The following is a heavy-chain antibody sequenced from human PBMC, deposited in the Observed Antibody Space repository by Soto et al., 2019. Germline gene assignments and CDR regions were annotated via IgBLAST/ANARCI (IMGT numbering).Heavy chain of an antibody. J-gene: IGHJ6*02. CDR3: ARMRYYDFWSGYYGGFGMDV. CDR1: GGSFIGYY. Sequence: SETLSLTCAVYGGSFIGYYWSWSRQPPGKGLEWIGEINHSGSTNYNPSLKSRVTISVDTSKNQFSLKLSSVTAADTAVYYCARMRYYDFWSGYYGGFGMDVWGQGTTVTVSS. D-gene: IGHD3-3*01. V-gene: IGHV4-34*01. CDR2: INHSGST.